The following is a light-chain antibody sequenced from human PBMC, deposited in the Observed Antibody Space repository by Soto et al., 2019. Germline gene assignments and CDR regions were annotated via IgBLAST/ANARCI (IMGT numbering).Light chain of an antibody. Sequence: IDRSQSQSPLSASVEDRVSITCRASQSIRSYLNWYQQKPGKAPKLLIYAASSLQSGVPSRFSGNATGTDFTLSISSLQPEDFAAYYCQQSYGISLTFGGGTKVDIK. CDR2: AAS. J-gene: IGKJ4*01. CDR3: QQSYGISLT. V-gene: IGKV1-39*01. CDR1: QSIRSY.